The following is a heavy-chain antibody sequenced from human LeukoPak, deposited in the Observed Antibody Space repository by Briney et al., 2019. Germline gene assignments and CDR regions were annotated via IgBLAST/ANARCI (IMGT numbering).Heavy chain of an antibody. CDR1: GFTFSNVW. D-gene: IGHD3-16*01. CDR2: IKRNSDGGTT. CDR3: TTAPGAYTFDY. J-gene: IGHJ4*02. Sequence: GGSLRLSCAASGFTFSNVWMTWVRQAPGKGLEWVGRIKRNSDGGTTYYAAPVKGRFTISRDDLRNMLYLRMSSLKTEDTAVYYCTTAPGAYTFDYWGQGTLVTVSS. V-gene: IGHV3-15*06.